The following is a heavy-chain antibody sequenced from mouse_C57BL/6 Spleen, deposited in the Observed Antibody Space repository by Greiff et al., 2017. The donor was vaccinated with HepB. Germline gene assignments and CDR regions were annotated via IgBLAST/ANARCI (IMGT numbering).Heavy chain of an antibody. D-gene: IGHD3-2*02. CDR1: GFTFSDYY. V-gene: IGHV5-16*01. CDR2: INYDGSST. J-gene: IGHJ2*01. CDR3: ARGTQAYFDY. Sequence: EVMLVESEGGLVQPGSSMKLSCTASGFTFSDYYMAWVRQVPEKGLEWVANINYDGSSTYYLDSLKSRFIISRDNAKNILYLQMSSLKSEDTATYYCARGTQAYFDYWGQGTTLTVSS.